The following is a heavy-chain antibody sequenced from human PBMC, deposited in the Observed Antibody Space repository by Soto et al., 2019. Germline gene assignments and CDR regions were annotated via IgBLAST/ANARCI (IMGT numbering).Heavy chain of an antibody. CDR3: AREVQVHTPAFVY. D-gene: IGHD3-10*01. CDR2: ISPMFGAA. Sequence: QVQLVQSGAEMKKPGSSVKVSCQSSGGTFNTYAMNWVRQAPGQGPEWMGDISPMFGAANYAPKFQGRVTITADESTGTSYMQLSSLTSGDTALYFCAREVQVHTPAFVYWGQGPLVNVSS. CDR1: GGTFNTYA. J-gene: IGHJ4*02. V-gene: IGHV1-69*19.